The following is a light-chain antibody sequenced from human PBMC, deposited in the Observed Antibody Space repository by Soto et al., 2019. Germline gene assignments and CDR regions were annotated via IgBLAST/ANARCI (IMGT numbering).Light chain of an antibody. CDR2: GAS. J-gene: IGKJ5*01. CDR3: QQYGSSPRVT. V-gene: IGKV3-20*01. Sequence: ELVLTQSPGNLSLSPGERASLSCRASQSVSSSYLAWHQQKPGQAPRLVISGASSRATGIPDRFSGSGSGTDFTLTISRLEPEDFAVYYCQQYGSSPRVTFGQGTRLEIK. CDR1: QSVSSSY.